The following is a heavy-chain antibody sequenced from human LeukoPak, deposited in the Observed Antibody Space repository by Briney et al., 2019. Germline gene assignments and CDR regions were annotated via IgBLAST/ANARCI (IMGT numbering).Heavy chain of an antibody. V-gene: IGHV3-23*01. Sequence: GGSLRLSCAASGFTFSSSAMSWVRQAPGKGLEWVSAISNNGGYTYYADSVQGRFTISRDNSKNTLYLQMNSLRAGDTAVYYCGATVLSRYYFDYWGQGTLVTVSS. D-gene: IGHD4-23*01. CDR3: GATVLSRYYFDY. J-gene: IGHJ4*02. CDR2: ISNNGGYT. CDR1: GFTFSSSA.